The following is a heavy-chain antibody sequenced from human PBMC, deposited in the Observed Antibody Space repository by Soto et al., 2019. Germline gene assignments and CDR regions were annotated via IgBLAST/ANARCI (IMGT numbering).Heavy chain of an antibody. CDR3: ARHKSAVVVPAATSYYDYIWGSYRYISGYYFDY. Sequence: PSETLSLTCTVSGGSISSYYWSWIRQPPGKGLEWIGYIYYSGSTNYNPSLKSRVTISVDTSKNQFSLKLGSVTAADKAVYYCARHKSAVVVPAATSYYDYIWGSYRYISGYYFDYWGQGTLVTVSS. CDR2: IYYSGST. J-gene: IGHJ4*02. CDR1: GGSISSYY. D-gene: IGHD3-16*02. V-gene: IGHV4-59*08.